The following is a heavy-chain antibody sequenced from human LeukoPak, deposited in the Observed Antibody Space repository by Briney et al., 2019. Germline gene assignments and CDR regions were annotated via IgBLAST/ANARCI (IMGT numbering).Heavy chain of an antibody. Sequence: PGRSLRLSCAASGFTFEDYAMHWVRQAPGKGLEWVSGISWNSGSIGYADSVKGRFTISRDKDKHSLYLQMKSLRAEDTALYYCAKDISRGSGSWTLFYYYRMDVWGQGTTVTVSS. CDR3: AKDISRGSGSWTLFYYYRMDV. V-gene: IGHV3-9*01. CDR2: ISWNSGSI. D-gene: IGHD3-10*01. J-gene: IGHJ6*02. CDR1: GFTFEDYA.